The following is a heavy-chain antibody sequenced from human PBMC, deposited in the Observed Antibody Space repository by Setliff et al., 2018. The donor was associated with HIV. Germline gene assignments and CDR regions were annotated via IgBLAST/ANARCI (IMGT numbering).Heavy chain of an antibody. CDR2: IFYTGFT. CDR3: AKEGRGDPAMATTRIDY. D-gene: IGHD1-1*01. CDR1: GYSISSSYF. Sequence: PSETLSLTCAVSGYSISSSYFWGWIRQSPAKGLEWIGNIFYTGFTHYNPSLTSRVTMSVNTSTNQFSLKLKSVTDSDTAIYYCAKEGRGDPAMATTRIDYWGQGKLVTVSS. J-gene: IGHJ4*02. V-gene: IGHV4-38-2*02.